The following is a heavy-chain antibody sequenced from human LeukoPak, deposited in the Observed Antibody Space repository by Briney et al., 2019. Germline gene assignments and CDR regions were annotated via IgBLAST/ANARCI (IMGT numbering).Heavy chain of an antibody. Sequence: SETLSLTCAVYGGSFSGYYRSWIRQPPGKGLEWIGEINHSGSTNYNPSLKSRVTISVDTSKNQFSLKLSSVTAADTAVYYCARVPGYSRSRGAFDIWGQGTMVTVSS. CDR1: GGSFSGYY. D-gene: IGHD6-13*01. V-gene: IGHV4-34*01. CDR3: ARVPGYSRSRGAFDI. J-gene: IGHJ3*02. CDR2: INHSGST.